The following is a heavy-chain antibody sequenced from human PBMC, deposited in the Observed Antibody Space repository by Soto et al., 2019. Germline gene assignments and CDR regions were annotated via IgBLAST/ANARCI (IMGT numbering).Heavy chain of an antibody. D-gene: IGHD3-22*01. Sequence: LSLTCTVSGGSISSYYWSWIRQPPGKGLEWIGYIYYSGSTNYNPSLKSRVTISVDTSKNQFSLKLSSVTAADTAVYYCAAYDSSGYYDYWGQGTLVTVSS. CDR3: AAYDSSGYYDY. CDR1: GGSISSYY. J-gene: IGHJ4*02. CDR2: IYYSGST. V-gene: IGHV4-59*01.